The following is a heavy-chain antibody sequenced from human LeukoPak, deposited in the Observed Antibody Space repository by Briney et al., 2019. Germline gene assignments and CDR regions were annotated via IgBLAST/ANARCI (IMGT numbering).Heavy chain of an antibody. CDR2: MNPNSGNT. CDR3: ARTTSGGGGPPRYYYGMDV. Sequence: ASVKVSCKASGYTFTSYDINWVRQATGQGLEWMGWMNPNSGNTGYAQKFQGRVTMTRNTSISTAYMELSSLRSEDTAVYYCARTTSGGGGPPRYYYGMDVWGQGSTVTVSS. D-gene: IGHD3-16*01. CDR1: GYTFTSYD. J-gene: IGHJ6*02. V-gene: IGHV1-8*01.